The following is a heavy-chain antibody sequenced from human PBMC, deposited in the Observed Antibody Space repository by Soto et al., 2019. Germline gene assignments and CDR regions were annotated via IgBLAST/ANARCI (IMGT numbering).Heavy chain of an antibody. J-gene: IGHJ4*02. V-gene: IGHV3-48*03. CDR3: ARGTLIRVHPFDY. CDR2: ISSIGSTI. CDR1: GFTFSSYE. D-gene: IGHD1-7*01. Sequence: PGGSLRLSCAASGFTFSSYEMNWVRQAPGKGLEWISYISSIGSTIDYADSVKGRFTISRDNAKNSLYLQMNSLRAEDTAVYYCARGTLIRVHPFDYWGQGTLVTVSS.